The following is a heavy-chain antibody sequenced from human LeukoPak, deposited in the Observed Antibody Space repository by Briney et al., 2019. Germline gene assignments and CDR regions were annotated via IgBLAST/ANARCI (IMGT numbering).Heavy chain of an antibody. J-gene: IGHJ4*02. Sequence: SETLSLTCTVSGGSISSYYWSWIRQPPGKGLEWIGYIYYSGSTNYNPSLKSRVTISVDTSKNQFSLKLSSVTAADTAVYYCARHQLGVITTLFDYWGQGTLVTVSS. CDR1: GGSISSYY. CDR3: ARHQLGVITTLFDY. V-gene: IGHV4-59*08. CDR2: IYYSGST. D-gene: IGHD3-22*01.